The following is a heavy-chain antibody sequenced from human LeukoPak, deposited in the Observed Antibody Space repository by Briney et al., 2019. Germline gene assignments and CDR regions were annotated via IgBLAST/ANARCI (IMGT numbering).Heavy chain of an antibody. D-gene: IGHD2-2*01. J-gene: IGHJ4*02. CDR1: TGSMPTYY. V-gene: IGHV4-59*12. Sequence: SSETLSLTCTVSTGSMPTYYWSWIRQPPGKGLEWIGFIWNSGITNYNPSLKSRVTISVDTSKNQFSLKLSSVTAADTAVYYCARVPRTTRLDYWGQGTLVTVSS. CDR3: ARVPRTTRLDY. CDR2: IWNSGIT.